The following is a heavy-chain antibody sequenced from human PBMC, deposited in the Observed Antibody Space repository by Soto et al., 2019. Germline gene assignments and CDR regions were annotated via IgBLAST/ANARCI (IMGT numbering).Heavy chain of an antibody. V-gene: IGHV3-9*01. CDR2: ISWNSGNL. CDR3: AKAPVYGSGGWFDL. CDR1: GFIFKNYA. D-gene: IGHD3-10*01. Sequence: QLVESGRGLVQPGRSLRLSCEASGFIFKNYAMVWVRQGPGKGLEWVSSISWNSGNLDYGDSVKGRFTISRDNAKNSLYLQMNSLRTEDTAWYFCAKAPVYGSGGWFDLWGRGTLVTVSS. J-gene: IGHJ5*02.